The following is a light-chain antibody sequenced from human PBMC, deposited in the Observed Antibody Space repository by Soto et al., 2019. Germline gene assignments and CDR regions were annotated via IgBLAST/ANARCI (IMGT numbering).Light chain of an antibody. CDR3: QQYNNWPL. J-gene: IGKJ1*01. Sequence: EIVMTQSPATLSVSPGERATLSCRASQSVSSNLAWYQQKPGQAPRLLIYGASTRATGIPARFSGSGSGTEFTLTISSLQSEDFAVYYFQQYNNWPLFGQGTKVEIK. CDR2: GAS. CDR1: QSVSSN. V-gene: IGKV3-15*01.